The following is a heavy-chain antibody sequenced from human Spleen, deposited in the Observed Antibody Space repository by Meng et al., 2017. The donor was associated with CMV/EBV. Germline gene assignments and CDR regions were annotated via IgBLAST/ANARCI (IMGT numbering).Heavy chain of an antibody. CDR3: ARVDNDDPVAPYYFDY. J-gene: IGHJ4*02. V-gene: IGHV1-2*02. D-gene: IGHD2-21*01. CDR1: GYNFTGYY. CDR2: INPNSGGT. Sequence: ASVKVSCKASGYNFTGYYMHWVRQAPGQGLEWMGWINPNSGGTNYAQKFQGRVTMTGDTSISTAYMELSRLRSDDTAVYYCARVDNDDPVAPYYFDYWGQGTLVTVSS.